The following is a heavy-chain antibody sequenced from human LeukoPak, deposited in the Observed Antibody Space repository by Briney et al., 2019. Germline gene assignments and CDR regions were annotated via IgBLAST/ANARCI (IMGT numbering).Heavy chain of an antibody. J-gene: IGHJ5*02. V-gene: IGHV4-34*01. D-gene: IGHD3-10*01. CDR3: GRDLMRTYYSDSGSFSQGPVDP. Sequence: PSEXLXXXCGVYGGSLRPFYWSWIRQPPGKGLEXIGEIGHTGNTNYSPSLTSRVTISIDTSRNQFSLKLTSVSAADTAVYYCGRDLMRTYYSDSGSFSQGPVDPWGQGTLVTVS. CDR2: IGHTGNT. CDR1: GGSLRPFY.